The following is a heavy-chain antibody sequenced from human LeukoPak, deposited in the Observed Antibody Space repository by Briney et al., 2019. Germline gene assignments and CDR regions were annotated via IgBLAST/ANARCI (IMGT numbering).Heavy chain of an antibody. Sequence: GGSLRLSCAASGFTFSSYWMYWVRQAPGKGLVWVSRISGDGSSTSYADSAKGRFTISRDNAKNTLYLQMNSLIAEDTAVYYCARSRGSYSPGAFDYWGQGTLVTVSS. J-gene: IGHJ4*02. CDR1: GFTFSSYW. V-gene: IGHV3-74*01. CDR3: ARSRGSYSPGAFDY. D-gene: IGHD1-26*01. CDR2: ISGDGSST.